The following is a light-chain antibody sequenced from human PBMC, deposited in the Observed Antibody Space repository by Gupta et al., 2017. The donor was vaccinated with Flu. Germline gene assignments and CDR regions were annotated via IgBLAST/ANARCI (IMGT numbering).Light chain of an antibody. CDR3: HQEYTLGNT. CDR1: QDISNY. V-gene: IGKV1-33*01. J-gene: IGKJ4*01. CDR2: DAS. Sequence: DIQMTQSPSSLSASVGDRVTITCQASQDISNYLNWYQQKPGKAPKLLIYDASNFETAVPSRFSGSGSGTDFTFTIISLQPEDFATYYCHQEYTLGNTFGAGTKVEIK.